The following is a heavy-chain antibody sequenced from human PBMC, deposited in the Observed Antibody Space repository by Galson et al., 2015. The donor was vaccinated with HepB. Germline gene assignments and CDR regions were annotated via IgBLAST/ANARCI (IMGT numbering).Heavy chain of an antibody. CDR2: ISWDGSST. V-gene: IGHV3-43*01. J-gene: IGHJ6*02. CDR1: GFTFGDYT. D-gene: IGHD1-1*01. CDR3: AKDMARHGYVPGNAFCGMDV. Sequence: SLRLSCAASGFTFGDYTMRWVRQAPGKGLEWVSHISWDGSSTYYADSVKGRFTISRDNSKNSLYLQMNRLRTEDTAVYYCAKDMARHGYVPGNAFCGMDVWGQGTPVTVSS.